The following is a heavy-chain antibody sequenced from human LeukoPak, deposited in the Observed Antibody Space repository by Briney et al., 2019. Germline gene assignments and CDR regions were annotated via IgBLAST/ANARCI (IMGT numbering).Heavy chain of an antibody. CDR1: GASISSGFYY. Sequence: SETLSLTCTVSGASISSGFYYWSWIRQPAGKGLEWIGRIYTSGSTNYNPSLKSRVTISVDTSKNQFSLKLSSVTAADTAVYYCARDSGSYSLYWGQGTLVTVSS. V-gene: IGHV4-61*02. J-gene: IGHJ4*02. CDR2: IYTSGST. D-gene: IGHD1-26*01. CDR3: ARDSGSYSLY.